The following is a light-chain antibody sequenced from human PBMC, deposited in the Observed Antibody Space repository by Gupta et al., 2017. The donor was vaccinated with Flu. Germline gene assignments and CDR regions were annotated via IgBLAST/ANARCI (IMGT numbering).Light chain of an antibody. Sequence: IVLTQSPATLSLSPGDRATLSCRASQSVSNFLAWYQQKPGQAPRLLIYDASNRATDIPARFSGSGSGTDFTLTISSIEPEEFAVYYCQQRSNLITFGQGTRLEIK. CDR3: QQRSNLIT. CDR2: DAS. J-gene: IGKJ5*01. V-gene: IGKV3-11*01. CDR1: QSVSNF.